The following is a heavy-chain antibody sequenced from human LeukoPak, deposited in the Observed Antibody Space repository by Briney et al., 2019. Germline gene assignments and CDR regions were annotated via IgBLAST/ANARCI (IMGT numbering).Heavy chain of an antibody. Sequence: SGGSLRLSCAASGFTFSSYAMHWVRQAPGKGLEYVSAISSNGGSTYYANSVKGRFTISRDNSKNTLYLQMGSLRAEDMAVYYCARVKSSGWYPFFDYWGQGTLVTVSS. J-gene: IGHJ4*02. CDR1: GFTFSSYA. CDR2: ISSNGGST. V-gene: IGHV3-64*01. D-gene: IGHD6-19*01. CDR3: ARVKSSGWYPFFDY.